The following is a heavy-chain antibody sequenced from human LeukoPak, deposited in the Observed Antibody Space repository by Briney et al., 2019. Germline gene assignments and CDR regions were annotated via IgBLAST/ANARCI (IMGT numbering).Heavy chain of an antibody. CDR1: GFTFSSYD. D-gene: IGHD6-19*01. CDR2: IGTAGDT. J-gene: IGHJ3*02. CDR3: ARGGRSSGWYWAFDI. V-gene: IGHV3-13*01. Sequence: GGSLRLSCAASGFTFSSYDMHLVRQATGKSLEWVSAIGTAGDTYYPGSVKGRFTISRENAKNSLYLQMNSLRAGDTAVYYCARGGRSSGWYWAFDIWGQGTMVTVSS.